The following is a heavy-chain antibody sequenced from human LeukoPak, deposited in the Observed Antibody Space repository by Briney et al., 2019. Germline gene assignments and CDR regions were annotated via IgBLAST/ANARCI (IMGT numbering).Heavy chain of an antibody. CDR1: GFTFSPYA. D-gene: IGHD2-2*03. Sequence: GRSLRLSCAAPGFTFSPYAMHWVRQAPGKGLEWVALISNDGSKKYYADSVKGRFTISRDNSKNTLDLLMNSLRAEDTAVYYCAKDGYCSSTSCYPNHFDSWGQGTLVTVSS. CDR2: ISNDGSKK. J-gene: IGHJ4*02. CDR3: AKDGYCSSTSCYPNHFDS. V-gene: IGHV3-30*18.